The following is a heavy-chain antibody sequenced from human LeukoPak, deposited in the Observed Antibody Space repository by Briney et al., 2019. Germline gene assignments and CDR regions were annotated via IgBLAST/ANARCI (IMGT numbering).Heavy chain of an antibody. V-gene: IGHV1-18*01. Sequence: ASVKVSCKASGYTFTSYGISWVRQAPGQGLEWMGWISAYNGNTNYAQKLQGRVTMTTDTSTSTAYMELRSLRSDDTAVYYCARDRWLRDYYYYYGMDVWGQGTTVTVSS. D-gene: IGHD5-12*01. CDR2: ISAYNGNT. J-gene: IGHJ6*02. CDR1: GYTFTSYG. CDR3: ARDRWLRDYYYYYGMDV.